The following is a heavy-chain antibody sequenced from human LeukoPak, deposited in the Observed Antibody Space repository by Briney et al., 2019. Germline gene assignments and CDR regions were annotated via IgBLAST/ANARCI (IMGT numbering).Heavy chain of an antibody. CDR2: ISSSGSTI. D-gene: IGHD3-10*01. Sequence: GGPLRLSCAASGFTFSSYEMNWVRQAPGKGLEWVSYISSSGSTIYYADSVKGRFTISRDNAKNSLYLQMNSLRAEDTAVYYCARGLWFGEGYMDVWGKGTTVTISS. CDR3: ARGLWFGEGYMDV. J-gene: IGHJ6*03. V-gene: IGHV3-48*03. CDR1: GFTFSSYE.